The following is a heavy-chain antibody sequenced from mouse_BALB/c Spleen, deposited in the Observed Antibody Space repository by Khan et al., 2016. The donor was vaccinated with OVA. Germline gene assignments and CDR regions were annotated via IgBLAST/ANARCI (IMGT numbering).Heavy chain of an antibody. J-gene: IGHJ4*01. D-gene: IGHD1-1*01. CDR1: GYNFNDSG. Sequence: QVRLQQSGPELVRPGVSVKISCKGSGYNFNDSGMHWVRQSPAKSLEWIGGITTYSGDTNYNPKFKGKATMTVDKSSSTAYMELARLTSEDSAIYYGARLTLRLDYWGQGTSVTVSS. V-gene: IGHV1S137*01. CDR2: ITTYSGDT. CDR3: ARLTLRLDY.